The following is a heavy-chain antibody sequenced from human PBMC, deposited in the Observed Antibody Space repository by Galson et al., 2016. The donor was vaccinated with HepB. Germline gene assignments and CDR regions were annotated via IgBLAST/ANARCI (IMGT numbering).Heavy chain of an antibody. CDR2: ISTDGGRT. CDR3: ANIVVMTVEADH. Sequence: SLRLSCAASGVPFIKYAMSWVRQAPGRGLEWIPAISTDGGRTYYADSVKGRFTISRDNSKNTLYLQMNSLRAEDTAVYYCANIVVMTVEADHWGQGTLVTVSS. J-gene: IGHJ5*02. D-gene: IGHD2-15*01. V-gene: IGHV3-23*01. CDR1: GVPFIKYA.